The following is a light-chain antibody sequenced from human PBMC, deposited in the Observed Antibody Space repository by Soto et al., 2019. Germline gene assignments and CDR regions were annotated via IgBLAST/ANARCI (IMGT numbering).Light chain of an antibody. CDR2: DAS. J-gene: IGKJ1*01. V-gene: IGKV1-5*01. Sequence: DIQMTQSPSTLSASVGDRVTINCRASQSISSWLAWYQQKPGKAPKLLIYDASSLESGVPSRFSGSGSGTEFTRTISSLQPDDFATYYCQQYDSYWTFGQGTKVDIK. CDR1: QSISSW. CDR3: QQYDSYWT.